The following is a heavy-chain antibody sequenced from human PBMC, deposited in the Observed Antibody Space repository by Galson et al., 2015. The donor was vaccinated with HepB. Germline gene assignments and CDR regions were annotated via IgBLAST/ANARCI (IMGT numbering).Heavy chain of an antibody. CDR1: GFTFSSYS. CDR2: ISSSSSYI. V-gene: IGHV3-21*01. CDR3: AREVCDYVWGSYHSPFDY. D-gene: IGHD3-16*02. J-gene: IGHJ4*02. Sequence: SLRLSCAASGFTFSSYSMNWVRQAPGKGLEWVSSISSSSSYIYYADSVKGRFTISRDNAKNSLYLQMNSLRAEDTAVYYCAREVCDYVWGSYHSPFDYWGQGTLVTVSS.